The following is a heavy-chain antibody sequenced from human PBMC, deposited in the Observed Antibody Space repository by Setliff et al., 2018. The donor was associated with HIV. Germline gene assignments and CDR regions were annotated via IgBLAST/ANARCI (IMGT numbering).Heavy chain of an antibody. D-gene: IGHD2-15*01. CDR2: IILVQGIP. CDR3: ARDRLTAGKYCSDSRCDDAFDI. J-gene: IGHJ3*02. V-gene: IGHV1-69*10. CDR1: GYTFTSYG. Sequence: GASVKVSCKASGYTFTSYGISWVRQAPGQGFEWLGGIILVQGIPNYAQKFQGRVTISTDESTYTAFMELRSLKSDDTAVYYCARDRLTAGKYCSDSRCDDAFDIWGQGTMVTVSS.